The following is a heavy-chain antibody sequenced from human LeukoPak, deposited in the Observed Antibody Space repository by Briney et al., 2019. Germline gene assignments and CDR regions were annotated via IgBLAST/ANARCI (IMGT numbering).Heavy chain of an antibody. D-gene: IGHD2-2*01. CDR3: ARLSSTSQPFDP. Sequence: GESLQISCKGSGYSFASYWIAWVRQMPGKGLEWMGIIYPDDSDTRYSPSFQGQVTISADKSISTAYLQWSGLKASDAAVYYCARLSSTSQPFDPWGQGTLVTVSS. CDR1: GYSFASYW. J-gene: IGHJ5*02. CDR2: IYPDDSDT. V-gene: IGHV5-51*01.